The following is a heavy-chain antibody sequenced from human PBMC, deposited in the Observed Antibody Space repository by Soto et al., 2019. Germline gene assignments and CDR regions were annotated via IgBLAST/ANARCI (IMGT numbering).Heavy chain of an antibody. CDR1: GYTFTSYY. V-gene: IGHV1-46*01. CDR2: INHSGGST. D-gene: IGHD5-12*01. Sequence: RASVKVSCKASGYTFTSYYRHWVRQAPGQGLEWMGIINHSGGSTSYAQKFQGRVTMTRDTSTSTVYMELSSLRSEDTAVYYCACNDRDGYNLGYWGQGTLVTVSS. CDR3: ACNDRDGYNLGY. J-gene: IGHJ4*02.